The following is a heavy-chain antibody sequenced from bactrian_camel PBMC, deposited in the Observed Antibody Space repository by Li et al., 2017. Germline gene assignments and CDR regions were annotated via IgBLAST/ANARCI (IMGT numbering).Heavy chain of an antibody. CDR2: IDSAGST. Sequence: QLVESGGGLVQPGGSLRLSCVASGFTFSNYAMRWVRQAPGKEREGVAAIDSAGSTRYADSVKGRFTISKDNAKNTLYLQMNSLADEDTAMYYCAAHYLCGRGGSRYAFGPGTQVTVS. CDR1: GFTFSNYA. J-gene: IGHJ4*01. D-gene: IGHD6*01. V-gene: IGHV3S42*01.